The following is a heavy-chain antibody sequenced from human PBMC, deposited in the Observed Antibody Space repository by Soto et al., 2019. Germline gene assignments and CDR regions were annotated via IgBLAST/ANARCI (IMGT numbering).Heavy chain of an antibody. CDR2: IYYNGNT. CDR3: ARANWYCEY. D-gene: IGHD7-27*01. Sequence: SETLSLTSTVSGGSISSYDWSWIRQPPGKGLEWIGCIYYNGNTNYNPSLKSRVTISVDTSKDQFSLKLSSVTAADTAIYYCARANWYCEYWGQGILVTVSS. J-gene: IGHJ4*02. V-gene: IGHV4-59*01. CDR1: GGSISSYD.